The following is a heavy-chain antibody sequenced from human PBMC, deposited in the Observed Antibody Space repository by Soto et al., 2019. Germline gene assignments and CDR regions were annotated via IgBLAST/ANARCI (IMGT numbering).Heavy chain of an antibody. CDR3: ARWLRYGLAEYYMDV. CDR1: GFTFSSYD. J-gene: IGHJ6*03. CDR2: IGTAGDT. Sequence: GESLKISCAASGFTFSSYDMHWVRQATGKGLEWVSAIGTAGDTYYPGSVKGRFTISRENAKNSLYLQMNSLRAGDTAVYYCARWLRYGLAEYYMDVWGKGTTVTVSS. V-gene: IGHV3-13*01. D-gene: IGHD3-16*01.